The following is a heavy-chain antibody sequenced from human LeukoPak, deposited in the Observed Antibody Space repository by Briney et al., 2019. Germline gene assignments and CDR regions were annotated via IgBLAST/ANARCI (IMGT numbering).Heavy chain of an antibody. Sequence: ESGGSLRLSCAASGFTFSSYAMSWVRQAPGKGLEWVSAISGSDGSTYYADSVKGRFTISRDNSKNTLYLQMNSLRAEDTAVYYCAKIEPLAYSSGWYDDYWGQGTLVTVSS. D-gene: IGHD6-19*01. CDR2: ISGSDGST. V-gene: IGHV3-23*01. J-gene: IGHJ4*02. CDR3: AKIEPLAYSSGWYDDY. CDR1: GFTFSSYA.